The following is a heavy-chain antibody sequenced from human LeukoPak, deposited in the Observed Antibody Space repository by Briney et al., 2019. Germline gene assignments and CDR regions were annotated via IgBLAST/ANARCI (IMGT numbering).Heavy chain of an antibody. CDR1: GGSFSGYY. V-gene: IGHV4-34*01. Sequence: PSETLSLTCAVYGGSFSGYYWSWIRQPPGKGLEWVGEINHSGSTNYNPSLKSRVTISVVTSKNQFSLKLSSVTAADTAVYYCARGRRDYVWGSYRLNFDYWGQGTLVTVSS. CDR2: INHSGST. J-gene: IGHJ4*02. CDR3: ARGRRDYVWGSYRLNFDY. D-gene: IGHD3-16*02.